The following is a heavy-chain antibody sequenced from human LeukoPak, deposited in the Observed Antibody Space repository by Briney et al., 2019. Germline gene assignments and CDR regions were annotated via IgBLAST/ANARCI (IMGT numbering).Heavy chain of an antibody. CDR3: ARETGTTARGYDY. J-gene: IGHJ4*02. CDR2: ISSSSSYI. V-gene: IGHV3-21*01. Sequence: GGSLRLSCAASGFTFSSYSMNWVRQAPGKGLEWVSSISSSSSYIYYADSVKGRFTISRDNAKNSLYLQMNSLRAEDTAVYYCARETGTTARGYDYWGQGTLVTVSS. D-gene: IGHD1-1*01. CDR1: GFTFSSYS.